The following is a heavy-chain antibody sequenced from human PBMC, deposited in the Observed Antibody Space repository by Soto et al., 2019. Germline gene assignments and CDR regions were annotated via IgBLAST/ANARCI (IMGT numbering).Heavy chain of an antibody. J-gene: IGHJ4*02. CDR3: ARVGGAVAGYFDY. D-gene: IGHD6-19*01. CDR2: INPSGGST. V-gene: IGHV1-46*03. Sequence: QVQLVQSGAGVKKPGASGKVSCRASGYTFTSYYMHWVRQAPEQGLEWMGIINPSGGSTSYAQKFQGRVTMTRDTSTSTVYMELSSLRSEDTAVYYCARVGGAVAGYFDYWGQGTLVTVSS. CDR1: GYTFTSYY.